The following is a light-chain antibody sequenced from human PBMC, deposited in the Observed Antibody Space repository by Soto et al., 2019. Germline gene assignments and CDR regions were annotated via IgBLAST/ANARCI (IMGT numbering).Light chain of an antibody. CDR3: QQSYNTPLT. Sequence: DIKIPNSQSSLSPSEETRVTITCRASKRFRGNLNWYQQKPGKAPKLLIYVASSLQSGVPSRFSGSGSGTAFTLTISSLQPEDFATYYCQQSYNTPLTFGQGTKVEIK. V-gene: IGKV1-39*01. CDR1: KRFRGN. CDR2: VAS. J-gene: IGKJ1*01.